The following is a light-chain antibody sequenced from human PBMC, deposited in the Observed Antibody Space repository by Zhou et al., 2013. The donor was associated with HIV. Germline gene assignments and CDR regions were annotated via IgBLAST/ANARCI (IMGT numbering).Light chain of an antibody. CDR1: QSISSY. CDR3: QHTFTTPIT. J-gene: IGKJ4*01. Sequence: DIQMTQSPSSVSASVGDRITITCRASQSISSYLNWYQQKPGKAPNLLIYGASILKSGVPSRFSGSGSGTEFTLTISSLQPEDFATYSCQHTFTTPITFGGGTKVEIK. V-gene: IGKV1-39*01. CDR2: GAS.